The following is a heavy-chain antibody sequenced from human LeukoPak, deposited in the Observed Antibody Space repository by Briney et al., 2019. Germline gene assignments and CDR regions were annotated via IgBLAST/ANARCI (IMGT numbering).Heavy chain of an antibody. CDR1: GGSIRSYY. CDR2: IYYSGST. V-gene: IGHV4-39*07. J-gene: IGHJ3*02. D-gene: IGHD3-22*01. CDR3: ATGNPALYYYDSSGYYPHDAFDI. Sequence: SETLSLTCTVSGGSIRSYYWGWIRQPPGKGLEWIGSIYYSGSTYYNPSLKSRVTISVDTSKNQFSLKLSSVTAADTAVYYCATGNPALYYYDSSGYYPHDAFDIWGQGTMVTVSS.